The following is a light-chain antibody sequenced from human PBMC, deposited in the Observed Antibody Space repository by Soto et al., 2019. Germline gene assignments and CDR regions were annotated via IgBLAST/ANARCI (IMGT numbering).Light chain of an antibody. J-gene: IGKJ2*01. Sequence: EIVLTQSPGTLSLSPCERATLSSSASQSVSSSYLAWYQQKPGQAPRLLISDASTRATGIPARFSGSGSGTEFTLTISSLQSEDFALYYCHQYNSWPPGTFGQGTKVNIK. CDR3: HQYNSWPPGT. V-gene: IGKV3-15*01. CDR2: DAS. CDR1: QSVSSSY.